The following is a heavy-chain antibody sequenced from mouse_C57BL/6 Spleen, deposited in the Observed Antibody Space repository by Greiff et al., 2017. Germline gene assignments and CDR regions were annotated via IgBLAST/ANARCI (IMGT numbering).Heavy chain of an antibody. V-gene: IGHV1-74*01. CDR1: GYTFTSYW. Sequence: QVQLQQPGAELVKPGASVKVSCKASGYTFTSYWMHWVKQRPGQGLEWIGRIYPSDSDTNYNQKFKGKATLTVDKSSSTAYMQLSSLTSEDSAVYYCAIEGSSYGYYAMDYWGQGTSVTVSS. CDR2: IYPSDSDT. CDR3: AIEGSSYGYYAMDY. D-gene: IGHD1-1*01. J-gene: IGHJ4*01.